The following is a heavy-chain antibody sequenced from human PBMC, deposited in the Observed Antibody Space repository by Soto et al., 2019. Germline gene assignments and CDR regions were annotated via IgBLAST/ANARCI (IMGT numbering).Heavy chain of an antibody. CDR3: ARDRATTGPVDY. J-gene: IGHJ4*02. V-gene: IGHV3-23*01. CDR2: ISAGGVST. Sequence: GGSLRLSCAATGFTFGFNALSWVRQAPGKGLEWVSSISAGGVSTNYADSVRGRFTISRDNSKNTLYLQMNSLRAEDTAVYYCARDRATTGPVDYWGQGTLVTVSS. CDR1: GFTFGFNA. D-gene: IGHD4-17*01.